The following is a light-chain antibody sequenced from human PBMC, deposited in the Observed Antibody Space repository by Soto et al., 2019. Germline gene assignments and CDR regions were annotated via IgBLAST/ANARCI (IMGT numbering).Light chain of an antibody. Sequence: DIQLTQSPSFLSASVGDIVTITFRASQGISTHLAWYQQKPGKAPKLLIYATSTLQSGVPSRFSGSGSGTEFTLTISSLQPEDFATYYCQQVNSYPFTFGPGTKVDIK. CDR1: QGISTH. V-gene: IGKV1-9*01. J-gene: IGKJ3*01. CDR3: QQVNSYPFT. CDR2: ATS.